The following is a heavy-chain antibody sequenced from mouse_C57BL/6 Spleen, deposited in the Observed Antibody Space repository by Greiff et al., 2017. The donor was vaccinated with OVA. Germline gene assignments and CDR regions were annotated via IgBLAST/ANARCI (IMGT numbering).Heavy chain of an antibody. CDR2: INYDGSST. CDR3: ARESLYYYGSSWWYFDD. V-gene: IGHV5-16*01. CDR1: GFTFSDYY. D-gene: IGHD1-1*01. Sequence: EVKLVESEGGLVQPGSSMKLSCTASGFTFSDYYMAWVRQVPEKGLEWVANINYDGSSTYYLDSLKSRFIISRDNAKNILYLQMSSLKSEDTATYYCARESLYYYGSSWWYFDDWGTGTTVTVSS. J-gene: IGHJ1*03.